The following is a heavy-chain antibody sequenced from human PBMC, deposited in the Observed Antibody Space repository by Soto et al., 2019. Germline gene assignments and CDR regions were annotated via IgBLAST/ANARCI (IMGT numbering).Heavy chain of an antibody. V-gene: IGHV4-59*01. CDR1: GGSISSYY. D-gene: IGHD3-16*01. CDR3: ARDLEGERRWHWFDP. J-gene: IGHJ5*02. CDR2: IYYSGST. Sequence: PSETLSLTCTVSGGSISSYYWSWIRQPPGKGLDWIGYIYYSGSTNYNPSLKSRVTISVDTSKNQFSLKLSSVTAADTAVYYCARDLEGERRWHWFDPWGQGTLVTVSS.